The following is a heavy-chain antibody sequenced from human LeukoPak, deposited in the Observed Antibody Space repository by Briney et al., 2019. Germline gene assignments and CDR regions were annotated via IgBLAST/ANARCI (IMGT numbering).Heavy chain of an antibody. D-gene: IGHD3-10*01. Sequence: ASDAVSYKASGYTFPLYDIECVPQATGQGVEWMGWMNPNSGNTGYAQKFQGRVAMTRNTSISTAYMELSSLRSEDTAVYYCARGARGRRFGEIFGDAFDIWGQGTMVTVSS. J-gene: IGHJ3*02. V-gene: IGHV1-8*01. CDR1: GYTFPLYD. CDR3: ARGARGRRFGEIFGDAFDI. CDR2: MNPNSGNT.